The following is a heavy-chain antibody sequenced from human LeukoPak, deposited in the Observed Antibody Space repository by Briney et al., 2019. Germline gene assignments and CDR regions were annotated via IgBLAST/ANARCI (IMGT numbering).Heavy chain of an antibody. Sequence: PGGSLRLSCAASGFTFSSYWMSWIRQTPGKGLEWIGEINQSGRTKYNPSLKSRVTISGDTSKHQFSLKLSSVTAADTAVYYCARRPPPSAITMIRGVRNTKYYFDSWGQGTLVTVSS. J-gene: IGHJ4*02. CDR3: ARRPPPSAITMIRGVRNTKYYFDS. D-gene: IGHD3-10*01. CDR2: INQSGRT. V-gene: IGHV4-34*08. CDR1: GFTFSSYW.